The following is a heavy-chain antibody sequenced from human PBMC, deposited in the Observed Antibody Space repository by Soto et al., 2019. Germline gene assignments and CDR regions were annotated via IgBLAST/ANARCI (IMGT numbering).Heavy chain of an antibody. D-gene: IGHD6-13*01. Sequence: EVQLLESGGGLVQPGGAWRLSCAASGFTLSSYAMSWVRQAPGKGLEWVSAISGSGVSTYYADSGKGRFTISRDNSKNALYLQMNSLRAEDTAVYYCAKDTAEGWFDPWGQGTLVTVSS. CDR2: ISGSGVST. CDR3: AKDTAEGWFDP. J-gene: IGHJ5*02. V-gene: IGHV3-23*01. CDR1: GFTLSSYA.